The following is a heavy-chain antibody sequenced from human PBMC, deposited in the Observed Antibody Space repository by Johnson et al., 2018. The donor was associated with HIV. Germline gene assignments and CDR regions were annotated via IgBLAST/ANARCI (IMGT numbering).Heavy chain of an antibody. D-gene: IGHD5-18*01. CDR3: TKDAHMVTPQRAFDI. J-gene: IGHJ3*02. CDR2: ISWHSANI. V-gene: IGHV3-20*04. Sequence: EQLVESGGGVVRPGGSLRLSCAASGFTFDDYDMSWVRQALGKGLEWVSGISWHSANIGSAGSVNGRFTISRDNTNNSLYLQMNSLRPEDTALYYCTKDAHMVTPQRAFDIWGQGTMVTVSS. CDR1: GFTFDDYD.